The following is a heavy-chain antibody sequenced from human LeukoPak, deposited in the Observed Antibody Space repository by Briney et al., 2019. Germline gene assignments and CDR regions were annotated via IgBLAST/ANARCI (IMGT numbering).Heavy chain of an antibody. D-gene: IGHD6-19*01. CDR2: IYHSGST. V-gene: IGHV4-4*02. CDR3: ARDGGVGQWPLEYYFDY. J-gene: IGHJ4*02. CDR1: GGSISSSNW. Sequence: PSDTLSLTLAFSGGSISSSNWWIWVREPPGKGREGFGEIYHSGSTNYNPPLKSRVTMSVDKSKNQYSLKLSSVTAADTAVYYCARDGGVGQWPLEYYFDYWGQGPLVTVSS.